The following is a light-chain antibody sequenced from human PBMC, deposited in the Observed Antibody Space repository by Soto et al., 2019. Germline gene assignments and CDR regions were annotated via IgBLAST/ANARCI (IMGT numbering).Light chain of an antibody. Sequence: VLTQSPGTLSLSPGERATLSCRASQSISSSYLAWYQKKPGQAPRPLIYGASSRATGIPERFSGSGSGTDFTLTISSLEPEDFAVYYCQQYGSSPLYTFGQGTKLEV. J-gene: IGKJ2*01. V-gene: IGKV3-20*01. CDR3: QQYGSSPLYT. CDR1: QSISSSY. CDR2: GAS.